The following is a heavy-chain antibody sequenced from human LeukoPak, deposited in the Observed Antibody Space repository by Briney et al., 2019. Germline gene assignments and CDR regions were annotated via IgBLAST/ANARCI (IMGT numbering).Heavy chain of an antibody. Sequence: ASVTVSCKASGYTFTGYYMHWVRQAPGQGLEWMGWINPNSGGTNYAQKFQGRVTMTRDRSISTAYMELSRLTSDDTAVYYCARASLWESPINWFAPWGQGTLVTVSS. CDR3: ARASLWESPINWFAP. CDR2: INPNSGGT. D-gene: IGHD3-16*01. V-gene: IGHV1-2*02. J-gene: IGHJ5*02. CDR1: GYTFTGYY.